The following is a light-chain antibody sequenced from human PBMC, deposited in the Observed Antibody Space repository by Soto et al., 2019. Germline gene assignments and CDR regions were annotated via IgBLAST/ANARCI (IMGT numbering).Light chain of an antibody. CDR3: SSYTSSSALVV. V-gene: IGLV2-14*03. Sequence: QSALTHPASVSGSPGQSITISCTGTSSDIGRYTYVSWYQQHPGKAPKLMIYDVSDRPSGVSNRFSGSKSGNTASLTISGLQTEDEADYYCSSYTSSSALVVFGTGTKLTVL. J-gene: IGLJ1*01. CDR2: DVS. CDR1: SSDIGRYTY.